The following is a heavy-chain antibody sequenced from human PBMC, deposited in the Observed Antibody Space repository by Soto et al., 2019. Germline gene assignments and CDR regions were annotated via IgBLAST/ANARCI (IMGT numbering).Heavy chain of an antibody. CDR2: MNPNSGNT. CDR1: GYTFTSYD. CDR3: ARPGYPTYSGSARCSGGSCLHYYYYYMDV. D-gene: IGHD2-15*01. V-gene: IGHV1-8*01. Sequence: QVPLVQSGAEVKKPGASVKVSCKASGYTFTSYDINWVRQATGQGLEWMGWMNPNSGNTGYAQKFQGRVTMTRNTSISTAYMELSSLRSEDTAVYYCARPGYPTYSGSARCSGGSCLHYYYYYMDVWGKGTTVTVSS. J-gene: IGHJ6*03.